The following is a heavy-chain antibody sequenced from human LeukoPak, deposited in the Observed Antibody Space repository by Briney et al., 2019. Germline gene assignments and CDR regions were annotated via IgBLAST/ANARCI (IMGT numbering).Heavy chain of an antibody. J-gene: IGHJ4*02. Sequence: SQTLSLTCTVSGGSISSGSYYWSWIRQPAGKGLEWIGRIYTSGSTNYNPSLKSRVTISVDTSKNQFSLKLSSVTAADTAVYYCARDSLVYGDPNLFDYWGQGTLVTVSS. D-gene: IGHD4-17*01. CDR1: GGSISSGSYY. V-gene: IGHV4-61*02. CDR2: IYTSGST. CDR3: ARDSLVYGDPNLFDY.